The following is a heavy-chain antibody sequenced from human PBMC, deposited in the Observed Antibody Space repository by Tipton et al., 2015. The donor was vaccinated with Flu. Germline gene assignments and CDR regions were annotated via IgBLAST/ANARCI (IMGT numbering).Heavy chain of an antibody. Sequence: QSGPEVKKPGASAKVSCKASGYTFTSYGISWARQAPGQGLEWMGWISAYNGNTNYAQKLQGRVTMTTDTSTSTSYMELRSLRSDDTAVYYCAGGRKECTPLGVLGGYWGQGTLVTVSS. J-gene: IGHJ4*02. V-gene: IGHV1-18*04. CDR2: ISAYNGNT. D-gene: IGHD3-16*01. CDR3: AGGRKECTPLGVLGGY. CDR1: GYTFTSYG.